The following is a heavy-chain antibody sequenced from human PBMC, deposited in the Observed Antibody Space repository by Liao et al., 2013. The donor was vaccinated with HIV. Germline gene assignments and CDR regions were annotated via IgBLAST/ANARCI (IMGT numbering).Heavy chain of an antibody. Sequence: QVQLQESGPGLVKPSETLSLTCTVSGGSISSHHWTWIRQPAGKGLEWIGRIYHRGGPSYNPSLQEVESPLSLDDVPGRQFSLESASCHRRGRRPMYYCATCYVDV. CDR3: ATCYVDV. J-gene: IGHJ6*01. CDR2: IYHRGGP. V-gene: IGHV4-4*07. CDR1: GGSISSHH. D-gene: IGHD3-16*01.